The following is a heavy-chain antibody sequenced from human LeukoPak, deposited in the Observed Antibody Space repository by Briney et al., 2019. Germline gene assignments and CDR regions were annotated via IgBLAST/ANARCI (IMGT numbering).Heavy chain of an antibody. CDR3: ARRYCSSTSCYRHFDY. CDR2: IYPGDSDT. CDR1: GYSFTSYW. V-gene: IGHV5-51*01. J-gene: IGHJ4*02. D-gene: IGHD2-2*01. Sequence: GESLKISCKGSGYSFTSYWVGWMRQMPGKGLEWMGIIYPGDSDTRYSPSFQGQVTISADKSISTAYLQWSSLKASDTAMYYCARRYCSSTSCYRHFDYWGQGTLVTVSS.